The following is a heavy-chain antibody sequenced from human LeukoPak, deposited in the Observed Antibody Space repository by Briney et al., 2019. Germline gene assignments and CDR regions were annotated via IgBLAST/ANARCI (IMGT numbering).Heavy chain of an antibody. Sequence: SVKVSCKASGGTFSSYAISWVRQAPGQGLEWMGGIIPTFGTANYAQKFQGRVTITADESTSTAYMELSSLRSEDTAVYYCASPGIAVAGFDYWGQGTLVTVSS. CDR2: IIPTFGTA. CDR1: GGTFSSYA. J-gene: IGHJ4*02. D-gene: IGHD6-19*01. V-gene: IGHV1-69*01. CDR3: ASPGIAVAGFDY.